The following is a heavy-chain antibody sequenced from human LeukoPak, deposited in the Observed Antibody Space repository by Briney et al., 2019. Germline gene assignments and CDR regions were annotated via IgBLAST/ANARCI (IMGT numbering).Heavy chain of an antibody. J-gene: IGHJ3*02. CDR2: ISGSGGNT. V-gene: IGHV3-23*01. CDR1: GFTFSNYA. Sequence: PGGSLRLSCAASGFTFSNYAMSWVRQAPGKGLEWVSTISGSGGNTYYADSVKGRFTISRDNSKNTLYLQMNSLRAEDTAVYYCAKDRPWDDMVRGGYDAFDIWGQGTMVTVSS. D-gene: IGHD3-10*01. CDR3: AKDRPWDDMVRGGYDAFDI.